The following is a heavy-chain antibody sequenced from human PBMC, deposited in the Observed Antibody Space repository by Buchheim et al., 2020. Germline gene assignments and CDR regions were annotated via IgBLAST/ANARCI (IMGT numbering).Heavy chain of an antibody. CDR1: GFTFSSYW. Sequence: EVQLVESGGGLVQPGGSLRLSCAASGFTFSSYWMHWVRHAPGKGVVWVSRINSDGSGTNYADSVKGRFTISRDHAKNTLYPQMNSLRAEDTAVYYCARGCRGYYGKDVWGQGTT. J-gene: IGHJ6*02. V-gene: IGHV3-74*01. CDR2: INSDGSGT. CDR3: ARGCRGYYGKDV. D-gene: IGHD3-10*01.